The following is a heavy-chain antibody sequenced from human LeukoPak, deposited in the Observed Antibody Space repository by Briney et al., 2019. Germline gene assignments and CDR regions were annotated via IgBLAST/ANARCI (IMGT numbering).Heavy chain of an antibody. CDR2: VFYTEST. CDR3: ARRFSFGELFIDY. Sequence: SKTLSLTCTVSGGSISSTSHWWVWIRQPPGKGLEWIGSVFYTESTYYSPSLKSRVTISVDTSKNQFSLKLSSVTAADTAVYYCARRFSFGELFIDYWGQGTLVTVSS. V-gene: IGHV4-39*07. D-gene: IGHD3-10*01. J-gene: IGHJ4*02. CDR1: GGSISSTSHW.